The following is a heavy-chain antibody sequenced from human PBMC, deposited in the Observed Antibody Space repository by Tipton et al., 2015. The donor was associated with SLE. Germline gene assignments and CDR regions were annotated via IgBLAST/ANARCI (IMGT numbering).Heavy chain of an antibody. J-gene: IGHJ4*02. CDR3: ASGYYKILSAFDY. Sequence: TLSLTCTVSGGSISNYYWSWIRQPPGKGLEWIGYVYDSGSTNYNPSLKSRVTISLHTSENQVSLKLRSVTAADTAVYYCASGYYKILSAFDYWGQGILVTASS. CDR1: GGSISNYY. D-gene: IGHD3-9*01. V-gene: IGHV4-59*07. CDR2: VYDSGST.